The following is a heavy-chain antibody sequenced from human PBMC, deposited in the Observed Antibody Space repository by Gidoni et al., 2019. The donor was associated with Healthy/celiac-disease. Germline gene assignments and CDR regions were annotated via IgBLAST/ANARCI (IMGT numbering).Heavy chain of an antibody. J-gene: IGHJ4*02. CDR2: IKSNTDGGTT. CDR3: TTDPEYSYEMDVGY. CDR1: GFTCSNAW. D-gene: IGHD5-18*01. V-gene: IGHV3-15*01. Sequence: EVQLVETGGGLVKPGGYLSLSCAASGFTCSNAWMSWVRQAPGKGLEWVGRIKSNTDGGTTDYAAPVKGRFTISRDDSKNTLYLQMNSLKTEDTAVYYCTTDPEYSYEMDVGYWGQGTLVAVSS.